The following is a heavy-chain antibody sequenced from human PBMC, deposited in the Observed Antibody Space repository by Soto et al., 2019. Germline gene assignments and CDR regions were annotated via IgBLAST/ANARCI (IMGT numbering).Heavy chain of an antibody. V-gene: IGHV3-23*01. D-gene: IGHD6-19*01. CDR2: IRGSGGST. Sequence: EVQLLESGGGLVQPGGSLRLSCAASGFTFSSYAMSWVRQAPGMGLEWVSAIRGSGGSTYYADSVKGRFTISRDNSKNTLYLQMNSLRAEDTAVYYCAKEGEHSSGWANCDYWGQGTLVTVSS. J-gene: IGHJ4*02. CDR3: AKEGEHSSGWANCDY. CDR1: GFTFSSYA.